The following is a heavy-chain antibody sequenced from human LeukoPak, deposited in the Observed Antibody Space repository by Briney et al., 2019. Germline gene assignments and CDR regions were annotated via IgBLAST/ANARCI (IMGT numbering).Heavy chain of an antibody. CDR1: GYTFTNYD. Sequence: ASVKVSCKASGYTFTNYDINWVRQAAGQGLEWMGWMNPNSGNTGYAQKFQGRVTITRDTSITTAYMELSSLISEDTAVYYYARRAHSGSYYVAFGDWGQGTPVTVSS. J-gene: IGHJ4*02. CDR2: MNPNSGNT. D-gene: IGHD1-26*01. V-gene: IGHV1-8*03. CDR3: ARRAHSGSYYVAFGD.